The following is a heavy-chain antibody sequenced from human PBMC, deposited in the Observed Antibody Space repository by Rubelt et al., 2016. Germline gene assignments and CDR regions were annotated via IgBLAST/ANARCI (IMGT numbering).Heavy chain of an antibody. D-gene: IGHD3-10*01. J-gene: IGHJ4*02. CDR1: GGSFSGYY. Sequence: QVQLQQWGAGLLKPSETLSLTCAVYGGSFSGYYCTWIRQPPGKGLEWIGEIHPSGSTNYNPSLKSRATISADTSKNQVSRNLNSGTAADTAVYYCARGLDSTKTGADWGQGTLVTVSS. V-gene: IGHV4-34*01. CDR3: ARGLDSTKTGAD. CDR2: IHPSGST.